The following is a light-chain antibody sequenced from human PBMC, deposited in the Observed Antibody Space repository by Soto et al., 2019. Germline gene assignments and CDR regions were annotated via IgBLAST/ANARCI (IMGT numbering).Light chain of an antibody. CDR1: QGVSRY. CDR2: DAS. V-gene: IGKV3-11*01. CDR3: QQRSNWPRT. J-gene: IGKJ3*01. Sequence: IVLTQSPATLSLFPGERATLSCRASQGVSRYLAWYQQKPGQAPRLLIYDASNRATGIPARFSGSGSGTDFTLTISSLEPEDFAVYYCQQRSNWPRTFGPGTKVDIK.